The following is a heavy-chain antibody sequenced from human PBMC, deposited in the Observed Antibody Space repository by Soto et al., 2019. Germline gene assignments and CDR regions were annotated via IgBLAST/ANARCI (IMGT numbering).Heavy chain of an antibody. D-gene: IGHD3-10*01. CDR2: IIPIFGTA. Sequence: QVQLVQSGAEVKKPGSSVKVSCKASGGTFSSYAISWVRQAPGQGREWMGGIIPIFGTANYAQKFQGRVTITADESTSTAYMELSSLRSEDTAVYYCAASFGELSTISYYGMDVWGQGTTVTVSS. CDR3: AASFGELSTISYYGMDV. V-gene: IGHV1-69*01. J-gene: IGHJ6*02. CDR1: GGTFSSYA.